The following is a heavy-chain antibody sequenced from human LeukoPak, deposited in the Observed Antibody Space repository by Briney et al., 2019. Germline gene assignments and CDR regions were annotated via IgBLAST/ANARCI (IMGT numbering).Heavy chain of an antibody. J-gene: IGHJ4*02. CDR3: ARVPGYSSGWYPIDY. V-gene: IGHV4-39*07. CDR2: IYYSGST. CDR1: GGSISSCSYY. Sequence: SETLSLTCTVSGGSISSCSYYWGWIRQPPGKGLEWIGSIYYSGSTYYNPSLKSRVTISVDTSKNQFSLKLSSVTAADTAVYYCARVPGYSSGWYPIDYWGQGTLVTVSS. D-gene: IGHD6-19*01.